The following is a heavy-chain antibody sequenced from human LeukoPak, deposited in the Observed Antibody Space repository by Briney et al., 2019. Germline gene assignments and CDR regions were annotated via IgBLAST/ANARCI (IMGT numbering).Heavy chain of an antibody. V-gene: IGHV4-39*07. CDR3: ARDRPIYCSSTSCYGNYFDY. CDR1: GGSISSSSYY. D-gene: IGHD2-2*01. CDR2: IYYSGST. J-gene: IGHJ4*02. Sequence: SETLSLTCTVSGGSISSSSYYWGWIRQPPGKGLEWIGSIYYSGSTYYNPSLKSRVTISVDTSKNQFSLKLSSVTAADTAVYYCARDRPIYCSSTSCYGNYFDYWGQGTLVTVSS.